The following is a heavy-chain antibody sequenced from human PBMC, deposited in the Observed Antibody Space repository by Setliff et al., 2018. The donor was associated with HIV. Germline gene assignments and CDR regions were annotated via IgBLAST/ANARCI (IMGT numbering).Heavy chain of an antibody. D-gene: IGHD4-17*01. Sequence: SETLSLTCTVSGPSINIHYWSWIRQSPGKAFEWIGYIYSTGSTNYNPSLQSRVTISMDASRNQFSLKVTSVTAAGAAVYYCAKGEGFYGDYTFDHWGQGRQVTVSS. CDR3: AKGEGFYGDYTFDH. CDR2: IYSTGST. V-gene: IGHV4-59*11. J-gene: IGHJ4*02. CDR1: GPSINIHY.